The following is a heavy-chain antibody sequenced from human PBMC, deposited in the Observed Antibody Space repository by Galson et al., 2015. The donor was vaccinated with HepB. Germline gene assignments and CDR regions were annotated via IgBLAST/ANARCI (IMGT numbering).Heavy chain of an antibody. J-gene: IGHJ6*02. Sequence: SLRLSCAASGFTFRNYAMHWVRQAPGKGLEWVAVISYDGTNKNYADSVKGRFTISRDNSKRALYLQMNTLGAEDTAVYYCARDHPWIQLDAGEYYYGMDVWGQGTTVTVSS. CDR3: ARDHPWIQLDAGEYYYGMDV. CDR2: ISYDGTNK. D-gene: IGHD5-18*01. CDR1: GFTFRNYA. V-gene: IGHV3-30-3*01.